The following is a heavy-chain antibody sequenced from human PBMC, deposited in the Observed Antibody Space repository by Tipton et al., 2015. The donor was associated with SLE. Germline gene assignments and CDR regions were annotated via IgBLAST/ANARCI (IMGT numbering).Heavy chain of an antibody. CDR1: GFNFNTGA. V-gene: IGHV3-30*02. Sequence: SGFNFNTGAVHWVRQAPGRGLEWVAFLRSDGTEEYYADSVKGRFVISADRSMNTMYLQMNSLRFEDTSLYYCVKDNPALHHWGQGTLVTVSS. CDR2: LRSDGTEE. D-gene: IGHD3-10*01. CDR3: VKDNPALHH. J-gene: IGHJ4*02.